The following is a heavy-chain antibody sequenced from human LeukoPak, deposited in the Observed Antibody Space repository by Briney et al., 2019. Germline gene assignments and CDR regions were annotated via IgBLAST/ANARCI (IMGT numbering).Heavy chain of an antibody. V-gene: IGHV3-53*01. CDR1: GFTVSSNY. D-gene: IGHD4-17*01. CDR3: ARDSDYGDYYYYGMDV. J-gene: IGHJ6*02. Sequence: PGGSLRLSCAASGFTVSSNYMSWVRQAPGKGLEWVSVIYSGGSTYYADSVKGRFTIPRDNSKNTLYLQMNSLRAEDTAVYYCARDSDYGDYYYYGMDVWGQGTTVTVSS. CDR2: IYSGGST.